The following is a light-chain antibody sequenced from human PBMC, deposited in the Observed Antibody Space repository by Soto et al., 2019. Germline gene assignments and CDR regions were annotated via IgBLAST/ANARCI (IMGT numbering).Light chain of an antibody. J-gene: IGLJ2*01. Sequence: QSALTQPPCASGSPGQSVTISCTGTSSDIGGYNYVSWYQQYPGKAPRLMIYEVSKRPSGVPDRFSGSKSGNTASLTVSGLQAEDEADYYCSSYEGSSNVVFGGGTKVTVL. V-gene: IGLV2-8*01. CDR1: SSDIGGYNY. CDR2: EVS. CDR3: SSYEGSSNVV.